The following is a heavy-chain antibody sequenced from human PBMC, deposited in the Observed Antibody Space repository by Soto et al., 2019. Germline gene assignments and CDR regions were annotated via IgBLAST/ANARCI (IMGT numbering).Heavy chain of an antibody. CDR2: ISSSSSYI. V-gene: IGHV3-21*01. Sequence: GGSLRLSCAVSGFTVSNNYMNGVRQAPGKGLEWVSSISSSSSYIYYADSVKGRFTISRDNAKNSLYLQMNSLRAEDTAVYYCARDRQPLDYWGQGTLVTVSS. CDR3: ARDRQPLDY. D-gene: IGHD6-13*01. J-gene: IGHJ4*02. CDR1: GFTVSNNY.